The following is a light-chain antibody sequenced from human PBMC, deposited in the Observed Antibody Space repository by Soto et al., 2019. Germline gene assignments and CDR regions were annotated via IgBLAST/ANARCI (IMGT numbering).Light chain of an antibody. CDR1: QSVSRSY. V-gene: IGKV3-20*01. Sequence: EIVLTQSPGTLSLSPGERVTLSCRASQSVSRSYLAWYQQKPGQAPRLLIYGASSRATGIPDRFSGSGSGTGFTLTISRLEPEDFAVYYCQQYGNSRWTFGQGTKVEIK. CDR2: GAS. J-gene: IGKJ1*01. CDR3: QQYGNSRWT.